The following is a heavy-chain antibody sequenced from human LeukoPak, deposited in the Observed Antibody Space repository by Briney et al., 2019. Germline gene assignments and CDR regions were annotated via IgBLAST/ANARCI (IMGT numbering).Heavy chain of an antibody. J-gene: IGHJ4*02. V-gene: IGHV3-30*02. Sequence: PGGSLRLSCAASGFTFSNYGMHWVRQAPDKGLEGVAFIRFDGCGKYNEDSVKGRFTISRDNSKNTVYLQMNGLRAEDTAVYYCAKDIVLVIAFDYWGQGTLVTVSS. CDR1: GFTFSNYG. CDR2: IRFDGCGK. CDR3: AKDIVLVIAFDY. D-gene: IGHD2-21*01.